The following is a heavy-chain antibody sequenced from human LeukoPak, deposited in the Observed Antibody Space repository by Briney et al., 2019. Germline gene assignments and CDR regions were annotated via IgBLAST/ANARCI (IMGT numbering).Heavy chain of an antibody. D-gene: IGHD5-18*01. J-gene: IGHJ4*02. CDR1: GFTFSSYV. Sequence: GGSLRLSCAASGFTFSSYVMNWARQAPGKGLEWVSAISTTGGRTYYADSVKGRFTIARDNSKNTLYLQMNSLRAEDTAVYYCAKSTTPGNIDMVFDYWGQGTLVTVSS. V-gene: IGHV3-23*01. CDR2: ISTTGGRT. CDR3: AKSTTPGNIDMVFDY.